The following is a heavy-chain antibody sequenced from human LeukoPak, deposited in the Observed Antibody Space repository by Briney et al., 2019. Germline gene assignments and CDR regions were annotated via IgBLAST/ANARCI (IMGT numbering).Heavy chain of an antibody. D-gene: IGHD4-17*01. V-gene: IGHV3-48*04. CDR1: GFTFSTYA. CDR2: LSSSSSVI. Sequence: GGSLRPSCAASGFTFSTYAMDWVRQAPGKGLEWVSYLSSSSSVIYHADSVKGRFTISRDNAKNSLYLQMNSLRAEDTAVYYCARDKYRLAYGDYRTDAFDIWGQGTMVTVSS. CDR3: ARDKYRLAYGDYRTDAFDI. J-gene: IGHJ3*02.